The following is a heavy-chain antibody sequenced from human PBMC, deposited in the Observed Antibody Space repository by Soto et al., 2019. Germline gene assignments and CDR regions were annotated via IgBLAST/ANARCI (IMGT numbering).Heavy chain of an antibody. V-gene: IGHV3-30*18. J-gene: IGHJ6*03. CDR2: ISYDGSNK. CDR3: AKNPRGSTIFGVVPHYYYYMDV. Sequence: QVQVVEAGGGVVQPGRSLRLSCAASGFTFSSYGMHWVRQAPGKGLEWVAVISYDGSNKYYADSVKGRFTISRDNSKNTLYLRMNSLRAEDTAVYYCAKNPRGSTIFGVVPHYYYYMDVWGKGTTVTVSS. CDR1: GFTFSSYG. D-gene: IGHD3-3*01.